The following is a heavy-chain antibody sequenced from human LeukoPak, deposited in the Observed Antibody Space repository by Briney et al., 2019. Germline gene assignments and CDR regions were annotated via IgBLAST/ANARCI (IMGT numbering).Heavy chain of an antibody. V-gene: IGHV4-31*03. CDR2: IYYSGST. CDR3: ARAEYSSSSWFDP. CDR1: GGSISCGGYY. D-gene: IGHD6-6*01. J-gene: IGHJ5*02. Sequence: SQTLSLTCTVSGGSISCGGYYWSWIRQHPEKGLEWIGYIYYSGSTYYNPSLKSRVTISVDTSKNQFSLKLSSVTAADTAVYYCARAEYSSSSWFDPWGQGTLVTVSS.